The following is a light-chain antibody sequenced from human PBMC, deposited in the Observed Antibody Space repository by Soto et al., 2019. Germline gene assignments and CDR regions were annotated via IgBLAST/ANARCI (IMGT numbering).Light chain of an antibody. J-gene: IGLJ1*01. CDR1: DIGRKS. Sequence: SYELTQPPSVSVAPGQTARLTCGGYDIGRKSVHWYQQKPGQAPVLVVYDDSVRPSGIPERVSGSNSGNTATLSISRVEAGDEADYFCQVWDSSSDHYVFXSGTKVTVL. CDR2: DDS. V-gene: IGLV3-21*02. CDR3: QVWDSSSDHYV.